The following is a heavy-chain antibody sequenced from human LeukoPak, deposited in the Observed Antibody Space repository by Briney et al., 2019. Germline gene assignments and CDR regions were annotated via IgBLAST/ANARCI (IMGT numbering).Heavy chain of an antibody. CDR1: GGSFSGYY. CDR2: INHSGST. J-gene: IGHJ5*02. D-gene: IGHD3-9*01. CDR3: ARLSLFRLGAPSFAP. V-gene: IGHV4-34*01. Sequence: PSETLSLTCAVYGGSFSGYYWSWIRQPPGKGLEWIGEINHSGSTNYNPSLKSRVTISVDTSKNQFSLKLSSVTAADTAVYYCARLSLFRLGAPSFAPGGQGTLVTVSS.